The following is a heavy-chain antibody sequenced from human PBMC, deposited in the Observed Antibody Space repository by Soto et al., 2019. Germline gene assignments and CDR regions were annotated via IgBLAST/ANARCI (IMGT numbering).Heavy chain of an antibody. CDR1: GFTFTSSA. V-gene: IGHV1-58*01. Sequence: ASVKVSCKASGFTFTSSAVQWVRQARGQRLEWIGWIVVGSGNTNYAQKFQERVTITRDMSTSTAYMELSSLRSEDTAVYYCAASVVRGVITPSDVWGQGTTVTVSS. CDR2: IVVGSGNT. J-gene: IGHJ6*02. CDR3: AASVVRGVITPSDV. D-gene: IGHD3-10*01.